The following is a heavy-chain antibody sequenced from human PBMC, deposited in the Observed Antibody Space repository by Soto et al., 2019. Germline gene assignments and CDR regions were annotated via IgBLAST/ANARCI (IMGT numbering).Heavy chain of an antibody. CDR1: GASISSGDYS. CDR3: ARTRDNNRNANFDY. J-gene: IGHJ4*02. CDR2: IYYSGSA. Sequence: PSETLSLTCAVSGASISSGDYSWSWVRQPPGKGLEWIGYIYYSGSAYYNPSLKSRLSMSVDTSKNQFSVRLTSVTAADTAVYYCARTRDNNRNANFDYWGQGTLVTV. D-gene: IGHD1-20*01. V-gene: IGHV4-30-2*05.